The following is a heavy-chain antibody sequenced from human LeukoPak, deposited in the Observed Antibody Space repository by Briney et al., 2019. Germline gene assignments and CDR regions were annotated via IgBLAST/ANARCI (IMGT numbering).Heavy chain of an antibody. V-gene: IGHV4-61*02. CDR2: IYTSGST. CDR3: ARERIAAADHFDY. CDR1: GGSISSGSYY. D-gene: IGHD6-13*01. Sequence: SQTLSLTCTVSGGSISSGSYYWSWIRQPAGKGLEWIGRIYTSGSTNYNPSLKSRVTISVDTSKSQFSLKLSSVTAADTAVYYCARERIAAADHFDYWGQGTLVTVSS. J-gene: IGHJ4*02.